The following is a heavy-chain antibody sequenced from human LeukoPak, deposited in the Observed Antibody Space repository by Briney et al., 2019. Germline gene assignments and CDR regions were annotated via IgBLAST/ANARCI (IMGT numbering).Heavy chain of an antibody. J-gene: IGHJ6*02. D-gene: IGHD1-26*01. Sequence: PGGSLRLSCAASGFTFSSYSMNWVRQAPGKGLEWVSYISSSSSTIYYADSVKGRFTISRDNSKNTLYLQMNSLRAEDTAVYYCAKELSDTPSPGSGTYPYYFYYYGMDVWGQGTTVTVSS. CDR1: GFTFSSYS. CDR3: AKELSDTPSPGSGTYPYYFYYYGMDV. V-gene: IGHV3-48*01. CDR2: ISSSSSTI.